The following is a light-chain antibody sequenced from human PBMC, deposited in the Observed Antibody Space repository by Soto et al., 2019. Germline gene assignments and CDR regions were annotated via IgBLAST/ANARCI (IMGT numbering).Light chain of an antibody. J-gene: IGKJ5*01. V-gene: IGKV3-20*01. CDR3: QQFGSAFIT. CDR1: ETFSNRY. CDR2: GAS. Sequence: EIVLTQSPATLSMSPGERATLCFRASETFSNRYLAWYQQKPGQAPRLLIYGASRRATGVPDRFSGSGSGTDFTLTISRVEPEDFAVYFCQQFGSAFITFGQGTRLEI.